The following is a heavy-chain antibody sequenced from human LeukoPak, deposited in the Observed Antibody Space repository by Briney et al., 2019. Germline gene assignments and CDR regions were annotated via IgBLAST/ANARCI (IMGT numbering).Heavy chain of an antibody. CDR3: AREFKIRYSGYDFWETPVDY. V-gene: IGHV1-46*01. J-gene: IGHJ4*02. Sequence: AASVKVSCKASGYTFTSYYMHWVRQAPGQGLEWMGIINPSGGSTSYAQKFQGRVTMTRDMSTSTVYMELSSLRSEDTAVYYCAREFKIRYSGYDFWETPVDYWGQGTLVTVSS. CDR2: INPSGGST. CDR1: GYTFTSYY. D-gene: IGHD5-12*01.